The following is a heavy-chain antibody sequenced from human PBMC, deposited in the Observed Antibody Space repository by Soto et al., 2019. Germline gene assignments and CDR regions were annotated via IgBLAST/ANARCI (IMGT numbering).Heavy chain of an antibody. V-gene: IGHV4-4*07. J-gene: IGHJ4*02. CDR3: VGRPIHLSYAFGH. Sequence: PSETLSLTCTVSGTSVSNYYWSWIRQPPGKGLERIGRIYTSGSTSYNPSLKSRVTMSMDTSQTQIYLNLTSVTPADAAVYYCVGRPIHLSYAFGHWGQGILVTVSS. D-gene: IGHD3-3*01. CDR1: GTSVSNYY. CDR2: IYTSGST.